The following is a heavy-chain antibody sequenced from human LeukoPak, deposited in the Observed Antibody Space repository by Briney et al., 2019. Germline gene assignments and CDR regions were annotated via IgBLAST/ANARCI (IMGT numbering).Heavy chain of an antibody. D-gene: IGHD2-2*01. CDR1: GFTFSNYG. Sequence: GGSLRLSCAASGFTFSNYGMHWVRQGPGKGLEWVAFIRYDGNKKYYGDSVRGRFTISRDNSENTLCLQMDSLRGDDTAVYYCAKGDCRPTTCSSGVYYYYMDVWGKGTTLTVSS. J-gene: IGHJ6*03. V-gene: IGHV3-30*02. CDR2: IRYDGNKK. CDR3: AKGDCRPTTCSSGVYYYYMDV.